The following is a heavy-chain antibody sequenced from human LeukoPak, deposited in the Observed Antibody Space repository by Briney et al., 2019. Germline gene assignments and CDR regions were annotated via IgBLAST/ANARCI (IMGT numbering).Heavy chain of an antibody. D-gene: IGHD2-2*01. Sequence: PSETLSLTCTVSGGSISSSSYYWGWIRQPPGKGLEWIGSIYYSGSTYYNPPLKSRVTISVDTSKNQFSLKLSSVTAADTAVYYCARFITGVVPAAIPAAFDYYYYGMGVWGQGTTVTVSS. CDR3: ARFITGVVPAAIPAAFDYYYYGMGV. CDR1: GGSISSSSYY. J-gene: IGHJ6*02. V-gene: IGHV4-39*01. CDR2: IYYSGST.